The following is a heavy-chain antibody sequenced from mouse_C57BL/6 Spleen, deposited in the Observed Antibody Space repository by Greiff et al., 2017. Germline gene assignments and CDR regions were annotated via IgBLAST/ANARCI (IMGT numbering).Heavy chain of an antibody. Sequence: EVKLMESGPGLVKPSQSLSLTCSVTGYSITSGYYWNWIRQFPGNKLEWMGYISYDGSNNYNPSLKNRISITRDTSKNQFFLKLNSVTTEDTATYYCARDGYGNYGSYAMDYWGQGTSVTVSS. CDR1: GYSITSGYY. CDR2: ISYDGSN. CDR3: ARDGYGNYGSYAMDY. D-gene: IGHD2-1*01. V-gene: IGHV3-6*01. J-gene: IGHJ4*01.